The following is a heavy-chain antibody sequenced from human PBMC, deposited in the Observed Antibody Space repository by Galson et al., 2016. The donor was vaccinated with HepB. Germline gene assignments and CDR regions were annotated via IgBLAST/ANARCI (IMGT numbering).Heavy chain of an antibody. CDR2: IVVGSGDT. CDR1: GFTFPTSA. D-gene: IGHD1-1*01. J-gene: IGHJ6*02. V-gene: IGHV1-58*01. CDR3: ATDFDTGRQSHNHYGLDV. Sequence: SVKVSCKALGFTFPTSAVQWLRQARGQRPEWLGWIVVGSGDTNYAQKFQDRVTITWDKSTSAGYMEMRKLRSEDTAVYYCATDFDTGRQSHNHYGLDVWGQGTTVSVSS.